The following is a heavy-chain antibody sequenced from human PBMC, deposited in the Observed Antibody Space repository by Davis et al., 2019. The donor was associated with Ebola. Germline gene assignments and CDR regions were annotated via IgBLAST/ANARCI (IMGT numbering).Heavy chain of an antibody. D-gene: IGHD4-17*01. CDR3: ASTTTVTTRDAFDI. J-gene: IGHJ3*02. CDR2: ISYDGSNK. Sequence: GESLKISCAASGFTFSSYGMHWVRQAPGKGLEWVAVISYDGSNKYYADSVKGRFTISRDNSKNTLYLQMNSLRAEDTAVYYCASTTTVTTRDAFDIWGQGTMVTVSS. V-gene: IGHV3-30*03. CDR1: GFTFSSYG.